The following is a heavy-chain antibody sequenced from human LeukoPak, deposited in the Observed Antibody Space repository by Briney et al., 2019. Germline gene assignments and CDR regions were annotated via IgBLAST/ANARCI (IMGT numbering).Heavy chain of an antibody. CDR3: AKDMTTVTTGAEFDY. V-gene: IGHV3-23*01. D-gene: IGHD4-17*01. J-gene: IGHJ4*02. CDR1: GFTFSNYA. CDR2: ISGSGGST. Sequence: GGSLRLSCAASGFTFSNYAMSWVRQAPGKGLEWVSAISGSGGSTYYADSVKGRFTISRDNSKNTLYLQMNSLRAEDTAVYYCAKDMTTVTTGAEFDYWGQGTLVTVSS.